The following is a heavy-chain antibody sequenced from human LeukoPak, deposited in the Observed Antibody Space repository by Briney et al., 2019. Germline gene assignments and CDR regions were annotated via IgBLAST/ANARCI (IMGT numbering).Heavy chain of an antibody. CDR2: IYYSGST. Sequence: SETLSLTCTVSGGSISSGAYYWSWIRQPPGKGLEWIGYIYYSGSTNYNPSLKSRVTISPDTSKNQLFLKLNSVTAADTAVYYCARLVWLGESPGSWFDSWGQGTLVTVSS. V-gene: IGHV4-61*08. CDR3: ARLVWLGESPGSWFDS. D-gene: IGHD3-10*01. J-gene: IGHJ5*01. CDR1: GGSISSGAYY.